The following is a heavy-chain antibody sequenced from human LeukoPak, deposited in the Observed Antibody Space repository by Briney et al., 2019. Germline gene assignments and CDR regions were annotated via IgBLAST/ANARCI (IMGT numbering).Heavy chain of an antibody. CDR1: GGSISSYY. CDR2: IYYSGST. Sequence: SETLSLTCTVSGGSISSYYWSWIRQPPGKGLEWIGYIYYSGSTNYNPSLKSRVTISVDTSKNQFSLKLSSVTAADTAVYYCVREWLKRGAFDIWGQGTMVTVSS. V-gene: IGHV4-59*01. D-gene: IGHD3-22*01. CDR3: VREWLKRGAFDI. J-gene: IGHJ3*02.